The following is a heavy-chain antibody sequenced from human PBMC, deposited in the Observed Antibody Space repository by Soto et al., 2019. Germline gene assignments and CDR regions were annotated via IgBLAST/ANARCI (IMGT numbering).Heavy chain of an antibody. CDR2: IYHSGSI. J-gene: IGHJ3*02. CDR3: ASKFGELLRDAFAI. V-gene: IGHV4-4*02. D-gene: IGHD3-10*01. CDR1: NASISSRKW. Sequence: SETLSLTCTVSNASISSRKWWAWVRQTPGKGLEWIGEIYHSGSINHNPSLKSRVTMSVDKSKNQFSPKMTSVTAADTGVYYCASKFGELLRDAFAIWGQGTVVTVSS.